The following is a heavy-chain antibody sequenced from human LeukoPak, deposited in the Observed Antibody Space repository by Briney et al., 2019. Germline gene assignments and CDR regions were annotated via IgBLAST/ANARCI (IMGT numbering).Heavy chain of an antibody. CDR3: ARGTSGSYYS. CDR1: GFTVSSNY. Sequence: GGSLRLSCAASGFTVSSNYMNWVRQAPGMGLEWVSVIYSGGSTYYADSVKGRFTISRDNSKNTLYLQMNSLRAEDTAMYYCARGTSGSYYSWGQGTLVIVSS. J-gene: IGHJ4*02. V-gene: IGHV3-53*01. D-gene: IGHD1-26*01. CDR2: IYSGGST.